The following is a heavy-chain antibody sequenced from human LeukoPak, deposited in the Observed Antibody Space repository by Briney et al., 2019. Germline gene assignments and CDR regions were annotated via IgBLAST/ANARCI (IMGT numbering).Heavy chain of an antibody. CDR2: ISGSGGSI. J-gene: IGHJ4*02. Sequence: GGSLRLSCVASGLTFSSYAMSWVRQAPGKGLEWVSTISGSGGSIYYADSVRGRFTISRDNFKNTLYLQMNSLRAEDTAVYYCADGSYYDILTGYYPFDYWGQGTLVTVSS. CDR3: ADGSYYDILTGYYPFDY. D-gene: IGHD3-9*01. CDR1: GLTFSSYA. V-gene: IGHV3-23*01.